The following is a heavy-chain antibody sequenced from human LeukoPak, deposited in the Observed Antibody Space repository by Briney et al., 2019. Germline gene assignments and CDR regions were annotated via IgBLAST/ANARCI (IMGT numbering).Heavy chain of an antibody. J-gene: IGHJ4*02. D-gene: IGHD1-26*01. CDR3: ATAVSVVGATTWGGAFDC. CDR2: FDPEDGET. V-gene: IGHV1-24*01. Sequence: ASVKVSCKVSGYTLTELSMHWVRQAPGKGLEWMGGFDPEDGETIYAQKFQGRVTMTEDTSTDTAYMELSSLRSEDTAVYYCATAVSVVGATTWGGAFDCWGQGTLVTVSS. CDR1: GYTLTELS.